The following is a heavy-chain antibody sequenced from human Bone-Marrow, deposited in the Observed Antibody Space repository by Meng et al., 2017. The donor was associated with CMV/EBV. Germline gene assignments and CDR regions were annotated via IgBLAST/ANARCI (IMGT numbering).Heavy chain of an antibody. CDR2: INSDGSRT. D-gene: IGHD1-26*01. Sequence: GESLKISCAASGFTFSSYWMHWVRQAPGKGLVWVSRINSDGSRTSYADSVKGRFTISRDNAKNTLYLQMNSLRAEDTAVYYCARVFSPPLGAHFYYGMDVWGQGTTVTVSS. V-gene: IGHV3-74*01. CDR1: GFTFSSYW. CDR3: ARVFSPPLGAHFYYGMDV. J-gene: IGHJ6*01.